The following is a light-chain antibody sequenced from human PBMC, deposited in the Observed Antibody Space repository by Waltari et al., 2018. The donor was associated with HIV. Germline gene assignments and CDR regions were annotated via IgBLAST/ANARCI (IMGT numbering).Light chain of an antibody. J-gene: IGLJ2*01. V-gene: IGLV2-14*01. Sequence: TISCTGTSSDVGGYNYVSWYQQHPGKAPKLMIYEVSNRPSGVSNRFSGSKSGNTASLTISGLQAEDEADYYCSSYTSSSTLVVFGGGTKLTVL. CDR1: SSDVGGYNY. CDR3: SSYTSSSTLVV. CDR2: EVS.